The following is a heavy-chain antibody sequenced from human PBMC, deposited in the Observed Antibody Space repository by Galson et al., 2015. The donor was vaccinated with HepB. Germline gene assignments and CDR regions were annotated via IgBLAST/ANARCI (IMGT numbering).Heavy chain of an antibody. J-gene: IGHJ3*02. V-gene: IGHV3-48*01. Sequence: SLRLSCAASGVTFSNYSMNWVRQAPGKGLEWVSFISSSGNTIYYAASVKGRFTISRDNANNSLSLQMNSLRAEDTAVYHCARGQLEHIAFDIWGQGTMVTVSS. D-gene: IGHD1-1*01. CDR2: ISSSGNTI. CDR1: GVTFSNYS. CDR3: ARGQLEHIAFDI.